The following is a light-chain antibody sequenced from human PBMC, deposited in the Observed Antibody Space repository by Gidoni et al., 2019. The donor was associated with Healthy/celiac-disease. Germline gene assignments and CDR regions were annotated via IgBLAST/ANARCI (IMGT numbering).Light chain of an antibody. Sequence: SYELTQPPSVSVSPGQTARTTCSGDALAKQEAYWSQQKPGQAPILVMYKDSERPSGIPERFSGSSAGTTVTLTISGVQAEDEAYYYCQSAVSSTTYVVFGGGTKLTVL. J-gene: IGLJ2*01. CDR1: ALAKQE. V-gene: IGLV3-25*03. CDR2: KDS. CDR3: QSAVSSTTYVV.